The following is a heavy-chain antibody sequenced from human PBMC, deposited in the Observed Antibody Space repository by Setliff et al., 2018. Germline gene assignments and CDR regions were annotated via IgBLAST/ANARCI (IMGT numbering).Heavy chain of an antibody. CDR2: ISPYNSNT. V-gene: IGHV1-18*01. J-gene: IGHJ4*02. CDR3: ARDLSTTVMTRSWYYFDY. Sequence: ASVKVSCKASGYTFATYGISWVRQAPGQGLEWMGWISPYNSNTNYAQNFQGSVTMTTDTSTSTAYMELRSLRSDDTAMYYCARDLSTTVMTRSWYYFDYWGQGTLVTVSS. D-gene: IGHD4-17*01. CDR1: GYTFATYG.